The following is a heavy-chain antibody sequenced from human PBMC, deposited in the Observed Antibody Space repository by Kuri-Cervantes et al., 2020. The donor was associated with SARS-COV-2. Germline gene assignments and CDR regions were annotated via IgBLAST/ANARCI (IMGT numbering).Heavy chain of an antibody. V-gene: IGHV4-4*07. CDR2: IYTSGST. CDR1: GGSISSYY. CDR3: ATFSHSFLGYCSSTSCYNGDY. D-gene: IGHD2-2*02. J-gene: IGHJ4*02. Sequence: GSLRLSCTVSGGSISSYYWSWIRQPAGKGLEWIGRIYTSGSTNYNPSLKSRVTMSVDTSKNQFSPKLSSVTAADTAVYYCATFSHSFLGYCSSTSCYNGDYWGQGTLVTVSS.